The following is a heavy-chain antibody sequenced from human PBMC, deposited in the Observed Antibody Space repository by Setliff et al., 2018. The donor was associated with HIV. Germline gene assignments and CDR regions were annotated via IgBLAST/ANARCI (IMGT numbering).Heavy chain of an antibody. CDR3: AGQDIGAVPALGAFDI. Sequence: SETLSLTCTVSGGSISSGGFYWYWIRQPAGKGLEWIGRIYTSGTTNYNPSLSSRVTISMDTSKSQFSLRLTSVTAADTAVYYCAGQDIGAVPALGAFDIWGQGTMVTVSS. J-gene: IGHJ3*02. CDR2: IYTSGTT. D-gene: IGHD2-2*01. CDR1: GGSISSGGFY. V-gene: IGHV4-61*02.